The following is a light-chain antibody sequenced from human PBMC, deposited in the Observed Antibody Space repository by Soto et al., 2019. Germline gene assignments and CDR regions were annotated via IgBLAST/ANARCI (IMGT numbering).Light chain of an antibody. V-gene: IGLV2-23*01. CDR2: EGT. Sequence: GLTQPASLSGSPGQSITISCTGTTSYVGAYNLVSWYQRLPGKAPKLLIFEGTKRPSGVSSRFSGSKSGNTASLTIFGLRAEEEADYFCCSYAGGNTYVFGTGTKVTVL. CDR3: CSYAGGNTYV. J-gene: IGLJ1*01. CDR1: TSYVGAYNL.